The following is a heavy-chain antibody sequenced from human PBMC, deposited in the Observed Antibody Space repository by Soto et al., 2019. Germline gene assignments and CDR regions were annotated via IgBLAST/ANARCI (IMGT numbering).Heavy chain of an antibody. CDR2: IIPAFETP. CDR3: ATRGGHRPGYQYGMDV. Sequence: QVQLVQSGAELKDPGSSVKVSCQASGGTFSSHAVSWVRQAPGQGLEWMGGIIPAFETPTYAQKFQGRLMITADESTSTAYMELSSLRSDDTAVYYCATRGGHRPGYQYGMDVWGQGTTVTVSS. D-gene: IGHD2-15*01. V-gene: IGHV1-69*01. J-gene: IGHJ6*02. CDR1: GGTFSSHA.